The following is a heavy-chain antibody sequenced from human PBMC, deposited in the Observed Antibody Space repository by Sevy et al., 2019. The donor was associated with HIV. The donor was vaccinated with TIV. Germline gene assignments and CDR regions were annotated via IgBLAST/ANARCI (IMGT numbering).Heavy chain of an antibody. CDR2: ISGSGGST. CDR3: AKAAGGGILRFLEWSQTYYGMDV. D-gene: IGHD3-3*01. Sequence: GGSLRLSCAASGIAFSTYAMFWVRQAPGKGLEWVSAISGSGGSTYYADSVKGRFTISRDNSKNTLYLQMNSLRAEDTAVYYCAKAAGGGILRFLEWSQTYYGMDVWGQGTTVTVSS. J-gene: IGHJ6*02. CDR1: GIAFSTYA. V-gene: IGHV3-23*01.